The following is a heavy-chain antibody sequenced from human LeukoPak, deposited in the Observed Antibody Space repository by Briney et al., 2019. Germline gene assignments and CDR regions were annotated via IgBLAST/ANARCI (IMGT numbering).Heavy chain of an antibody. CDR2: IYYSGST. Sequence: SETLSLTCTVSGGSISSSSYYWGWIRQPPGKGLEWIGSIYYSGSTYYNPSLKSRVTISVDTSKNQFSLKLSSVTAADTAVYYCAREYYGSGTNPDYWGQGTLVTVSS. CDR1: GGSISSSSYY. V-gene: IGHV4-39*07. J-gene: IGHJ4*02. D-gene: IGHD3-10*01. CDR3: AREYYGSGTNPDY.